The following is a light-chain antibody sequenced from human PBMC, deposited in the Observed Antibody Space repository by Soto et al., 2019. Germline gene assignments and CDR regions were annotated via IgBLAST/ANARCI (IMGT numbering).Light chain of an antibody. CDR3: QTGGTGIL. J-gene: IGLJ2*01. V-gene: IGLV4-69*01. CDR1: SGHTNYD. CDR2: LNSDGSH. Sequence: QLVLNQSPSASASLGASVKLTCTLSSGHTNYDIAWHQQQPEKGPRYLMKLNSDGSHSKGDGIPDRFSGSSSGAERYLTISSHQSEDEADYYCQTGGTGILFGGGTKLTVL.